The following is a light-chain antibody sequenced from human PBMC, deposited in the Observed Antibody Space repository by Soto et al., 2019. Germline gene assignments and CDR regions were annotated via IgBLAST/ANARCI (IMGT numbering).Light chain of an antibody. CDR3: AAWDDSLNGYVV. J-gene: IGLJ2*01. Sequence: QSVLTQPPSASGTPGQRVTISCSGRSSNIGSNTVNWYQQLPGTAPKLLLYSNNQRPSGVPDRFSGSKSGTSASLAISGLQSEDEADYYCAAWDDSLNGYVVFGGGTKLTVL. V-gene: IGLV1-44*01. CDR1: SSNIGSNT. CDR2: SNN.